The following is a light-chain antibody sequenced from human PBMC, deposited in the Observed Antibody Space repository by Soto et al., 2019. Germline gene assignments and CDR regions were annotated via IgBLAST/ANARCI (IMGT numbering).Light chain of an antibody. CDR1: QSISSY. Sequence: DIQMTQSPSSLSASVGDRVTITCRASQSISSYLNWYQQKPGKAPKLLIYAASSLQSGVPSRFSGSGSGTDVTLTISSPQPEDFATYYCQQSYSTPFTFGPGTKVDIK. J-gene: IGKJ3*01. CDR2: AAS. V-gene: IGKV1-39*01. CDR3: QQSYSTPFT.